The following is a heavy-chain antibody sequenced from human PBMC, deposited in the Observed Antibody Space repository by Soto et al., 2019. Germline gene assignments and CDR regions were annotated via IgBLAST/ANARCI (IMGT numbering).Heavy chain of an antibody. Sequence: GSLRLSCAASGFFFSAYCMSWVRQAPGKGLEWVANIKQDGSEKYYVDSVKGRFTISRDNAKNALYLQMNSLRAEDTAVYYCARDDSSSWYDAFDIWGQGTMVTVSS. V-gene: IGHV3-7*03. CDR1: GFFFSAYC. CDR3: ARDDSSSWYDAFDI. J-gene: IGHJ3*02. CDR2: IKQDGSEK. D-gene: IGHD6-13*01.